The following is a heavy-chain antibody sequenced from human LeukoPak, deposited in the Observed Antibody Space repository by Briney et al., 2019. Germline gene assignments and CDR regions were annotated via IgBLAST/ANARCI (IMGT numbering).Heavy chain of an antibody. D-gene: IGHD5-24*01. J-gene: IGHJ4*02. CDR1: GGSFSGYY. V-gene: IGHV4-34*01. CDR2: INHSGST. Sequence: SETLSLTCAVYGGSFSGYYWSWIRQPPGKGLEWIGEINHSGSTNYNPSLKSRVTISVDTSKNQFPLKLSSVTAADTAVYYCARGLEESRNDYTPAPPYFDYWGQGTLVTVSS. CDR3: ARGLEESRNDYTPAPPYFDY.